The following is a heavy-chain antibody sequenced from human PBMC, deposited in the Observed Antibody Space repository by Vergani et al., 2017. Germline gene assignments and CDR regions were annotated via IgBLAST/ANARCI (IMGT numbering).Heavy chain of an antibody. D-gene: IGHD6-13*01. CDR2: IDPENGKT. CDR3: ASLGLEAAAVFFDY. J-gene: IGHJ4*02. CDR1: GYTFCDYF. V-gene: IGHV1-69-2*01. Sequence: EVQLVQSGAEVRKPGATVKISCKVSGYTFCDYFMHSVHLAPGKGLEWMGLIDPENGKTTYAERFQGRVTFTADTSTDTAYLELNNLRSEDTAIYYCASLGLEAAAVFFDYWGQGSLVTVSS.